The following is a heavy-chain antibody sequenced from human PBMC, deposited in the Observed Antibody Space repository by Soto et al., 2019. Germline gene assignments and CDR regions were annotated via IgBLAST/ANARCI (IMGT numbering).Heavy chain of an antibody. CDR1: GFTFSSYA. Sequence: PGGSLRLSCAASGFTFSSYAMSWVRQAPGKGLEWVSAISGSGGSTYYADSVKGRFTISRDNSKNSLYLQMNSLRAEDTAVYYCASQRGYYYGMDVWGQGTTVTVSS. CDR2: ISGSGGST. V-gene: IGHV3-23*01. CDR3: ASQRGYYYGMDV. J-gene: IGHJ6*02.